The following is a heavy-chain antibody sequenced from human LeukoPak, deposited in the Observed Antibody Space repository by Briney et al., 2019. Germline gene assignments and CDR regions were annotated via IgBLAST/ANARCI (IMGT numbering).Heavy chain of an antibody. J-gene: IGHJ3*02. CDR1: GFTFDDYA. Sequence: GGSLRLSCAASGFTFDDYAMHWVRQAPGKGLEWVSGISWNSGNIGYADSVKGRFTISRDNSKNTLYLQMNSLRAEDTAMYYCAKGSSVHWDAFDIWGQGTMVTVSS. D-gene: IGHD2-15*01. V-gene: IGHV3-9*01. CDR2: ISWNSGNI. CDR3: AKGSSVHWDAFDI.